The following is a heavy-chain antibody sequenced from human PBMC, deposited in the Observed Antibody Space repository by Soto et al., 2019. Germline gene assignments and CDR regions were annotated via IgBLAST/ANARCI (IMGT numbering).Heavy chain of an antibody. CDR1: GLTYSTYW. Sequence: GGSLRLSCTASGLTYSTYWMHWVRQAPGKGLVWVARINSDGRTTTYADSVKGRFTISRDNAKNTLYLQMNSLSAEDTAIYYCATVATGSYFWFDPWGQGTLVTVSS. J-gene: IGHJ5*02. V-gene: IGHV3-74*03. CDR2: INSDGRTT. CDR3: ATVATGSYFWFDP. D-gene: IGHD1-26*01.